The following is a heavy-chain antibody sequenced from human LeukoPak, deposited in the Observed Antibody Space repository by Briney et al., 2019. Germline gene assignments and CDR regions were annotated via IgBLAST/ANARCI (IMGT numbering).Heavy chain of an antibody. CDR1: GYTFTGYY. J-gene: IGHJ1*01. V-gene: IGHV1-2*02. CDR2: INPNSGGT. CDR3: ARDGTHYSSSWYQEISFQH. Sequence: ALVKVSCKASGYTFTGYYMHWVRQAPGQGLEWMGWINPNSGGTNYAQKFQGRVTMTRDTSISTAYMELSRLRSDDTAVYYCARDGTHYSSSWYQEISFQHWGQGTLVTVSS. D-gene: IGHD6-13*01.